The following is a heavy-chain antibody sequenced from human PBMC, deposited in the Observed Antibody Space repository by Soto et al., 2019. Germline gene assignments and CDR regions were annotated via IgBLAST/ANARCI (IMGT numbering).Heavy chain of an antibody. CDR1: GGSISSSSYY. J-gene: IGHJ5*02. D-gene: IGHD2-21*02. V-gene: IGHV4-39*01. Sequence: QLQLQESGPGLVKPSETLSLTCTVSGGSISSSSYYWGWIRQPPGKGLEWIGSIYYSGSTYYNPSLKSRVTISVDPSKNQFSLKLSSVTDADTAVYYCARHHIVVVTAVYWFDPWGQGTLVTVSS. CDR3: ARHHIVVVTAVYWFDP. CDR2: IYYSGST.